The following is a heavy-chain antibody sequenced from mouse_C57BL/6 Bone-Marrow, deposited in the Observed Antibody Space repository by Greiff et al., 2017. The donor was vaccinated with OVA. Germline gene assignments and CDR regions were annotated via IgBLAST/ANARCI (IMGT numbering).Heavy chain of an antibody. J-gene: IGHJ3*01. CDR3: TSGFAY. CDR2: IRLKSNNNAT. V-gene: IGHV6-6*02. Sequence: VQLKESGGGLVQPGGSMKLSCAASGFTFSNYWMTWVRQSPEKGLEWVAEIRLKSNNNATHYAVSVKGRFTISSDDSKSSVYLQMNNFRAEDTGIYYCTSGFAYWGQGTLVTVSA. CDR1: GFTFSNYW.